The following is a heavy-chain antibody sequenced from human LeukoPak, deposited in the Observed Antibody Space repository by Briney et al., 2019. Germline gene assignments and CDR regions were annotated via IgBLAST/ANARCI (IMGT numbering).Heavy chain of an antibody. D-gene: IGHD6-19*01. CDR3: AGDKTTGGWYEFDY. CDR1: GFTFSSYG. CDR2: ISGSGDNT. Sequence: GETLRLSCAASGFTFSSYGMTWVRQAPGKGLEWVSGISGSGDNTWYADSVKGRFTISRDNSKKTLDLQMYSLRAEDTAVYYCAGDKTTGGWYEFDYWGQGTLVTVSS. V-gene: IGHV3-23*01. J-gene: IGHJ4*02.